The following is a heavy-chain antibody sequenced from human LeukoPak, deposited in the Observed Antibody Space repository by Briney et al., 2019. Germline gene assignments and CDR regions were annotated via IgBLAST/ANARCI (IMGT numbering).Heavy chain of an antibody. J-gene: IGHJ5*02. D-gene: IGHD3-10*01. CDR3: ARLKITMVRGVSYNWFDP. Sequence: ASVKVSCKASGYTFSSYAISWVRQAPGQGLEWMGGIIPIFGTANYAQKFQGRVTITTDESTSTAYMELSSLRSDDTAVYYCARLKITMVRGVSYNWFDPWGQGTLVTVSS. CDR1: GYTFSSYA. CDR2: IIPIFGTA. V-gene: IGHV1-69*05.